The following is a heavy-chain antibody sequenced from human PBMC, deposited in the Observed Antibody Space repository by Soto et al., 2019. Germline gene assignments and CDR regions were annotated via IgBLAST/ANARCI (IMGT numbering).Heavy chain of an antibody. CDR3: ARDNGDILTGYFDY. J-gene: IGHJ4*02. V-gene: IGHV1-2*02. Sequence: ASVKVSCKASGYTFTGYYMHWVRQAPGQGLEWMGWINPNSGGTNYAQKFQGRVTMTRDTSISTAYMELSRLRSDDTAVYYCARDNGDILTGYFDYWGQGTLVTVSS. CDR1: GYTFTGYY. D-gene: IGHD3-9*01. CDR2: INPNSGGT.